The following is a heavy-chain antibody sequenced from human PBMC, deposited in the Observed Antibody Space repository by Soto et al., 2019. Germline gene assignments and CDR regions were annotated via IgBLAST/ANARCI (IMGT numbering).Heavy chain of an antibody. J-gene: IGHJ4*02. CDR2: ISGYNGNT. D-gene: IGHD3-9*01. V-gene: IGHV1-18*04. CDR3: ARGQYFGWLSGLHY. CDR1: GFTFTSYG. Sequence: QVQLVQSGAEVKKSGASVTVSCKASGFTFTSYGISWVRQAPGQGLEWVGWISGYNGNTRYVQKLQGRVSMTTDTSASTAYMELRSLSSDDTAVYYCARGQYFGWLSGLHYWGQGTLVIVSS.